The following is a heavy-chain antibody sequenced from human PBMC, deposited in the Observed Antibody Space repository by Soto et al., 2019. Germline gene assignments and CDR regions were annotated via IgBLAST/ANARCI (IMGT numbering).Heavy chain of an antibody. Sequence: TLSLTCDVSGVSISSGNWWSWVRQPPGKGLEWIAEVYNDGSANYHPSLESRATISVDRSKNQFSLRLSSVTAADTGKYYCARLVYDSRLNYLYFDHWGQGTTVTVSS. CDR2: VYNDGSA. J-gene: IGHJ4*02. CDR1: GVSISSGNW. D-gene: IGHD3-22*01. CDR3: ARLVYDSRLNYLYFDH. V-gene: IGHV4-4*02.